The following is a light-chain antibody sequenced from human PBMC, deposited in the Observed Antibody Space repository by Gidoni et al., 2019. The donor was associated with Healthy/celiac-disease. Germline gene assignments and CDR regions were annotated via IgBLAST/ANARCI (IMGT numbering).Light chain of an antibody. CDR3: QQSYSTSWT. V-gene: IGKV1-39*01. CDR2: AAS. J-gene: IGKJ1*01. CDR1: QSISSY. Sequence: DIQITQSPSSLSASVGDRVTITCRASQSISSYLNWYQQKPGKAPKLLIYAASSLQSGVPSRCSGSGAGTDFTLTISRLQPEDVETYYCQQSYSTSWTFGQGTKVEIK.